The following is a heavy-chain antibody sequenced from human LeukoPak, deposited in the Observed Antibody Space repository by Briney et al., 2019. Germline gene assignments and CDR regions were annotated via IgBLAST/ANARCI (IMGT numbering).Heavy chain of an antibody. J-gene: IGHJ6*02. D-gene: IGHD2-2*01. V-gene: IGHV3-74*01. Sequence: GGSLRLSCAASGFTFSSYWMHWVRQAPGKGLVWVSRINSDGSSTSYADSVKGRFTISRDNAKNTLYLQMNSLRAEDTAVYYCARDLVVAPARYYYYYYGMDVWGQGTTVTVSS. CDR1: GFTFSSYW. CDR2: INSDGSST. CDR3: ARDLVVAPARYYYYYYGMDV.